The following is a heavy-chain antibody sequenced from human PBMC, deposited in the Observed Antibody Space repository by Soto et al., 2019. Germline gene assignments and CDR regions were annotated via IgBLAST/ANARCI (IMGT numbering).Heavy chain of an antibody. CDR2: ISAYNGNT. V-gene: IGHV1-18*01. J-gene: IGHJ6*01. D-gene: IGHD6-13*01. Sequence: ASVKVSCKASGYTFTSYGISWVRQAPGQGLEWMGWISAYNGNTNYAQKLQGRVTMTTDTSTSTAYMELRSLRSDDTAVYYCARVVSISWARYYYYLMAVWGQGTTVIVSS. CDR1: GYTFTSYG. CDR3: ARVVSISWARYYYYLMAV.